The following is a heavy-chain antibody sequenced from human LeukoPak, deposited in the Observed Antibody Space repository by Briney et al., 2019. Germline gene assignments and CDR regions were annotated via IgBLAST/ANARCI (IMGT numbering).Heavy chain of an antibody. CDR1: GGSISSSSHY. CDR3: ARDPWGV. D-gene: IGHD3-16*01. V-gene: IGHV4-39*07. CDR2: IYYSGST. Sequence: PSETLSLTCTVSGGSISSSSHYWGWIHQPPGKGLEWIGSIYYSGSTYYNPSLKSRVTISVDTSKNQFSLKLSSVTAADTAVYYCARDPWGVWGQGTTVTVSS. J-gene: IGHJ6*02.